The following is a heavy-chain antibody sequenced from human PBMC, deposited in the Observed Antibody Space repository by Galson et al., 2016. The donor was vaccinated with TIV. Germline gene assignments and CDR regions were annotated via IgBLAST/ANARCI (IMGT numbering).Heavy chain of an antibody. CDR1: GFSLTTHGMC. D-gene: IGHD5-24*01. J-gene: IGHJ4*02. Sequence: PALVKPTQTLTLTCTFSGFSLTTHGMCVSWIRQPPGKALEWLARTDWDGYKFYSTSLQTRLPISKDTSRNQVDLTLSNVEPVDTATYFFARSSIRDVSTHRFFDYWGQGTLVTVSP. V-gene: IGHV2-70*17. CDR2: TDWDGYK. CDR3: ARSSIRDVSTHRFFDY.